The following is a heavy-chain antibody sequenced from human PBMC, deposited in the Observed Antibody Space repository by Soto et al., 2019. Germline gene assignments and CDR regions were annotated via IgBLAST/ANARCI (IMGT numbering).Heavy chain of an antibody. CDR1: GFTFSSYG. Sequence: GGSLRLSCAASGFTFSSYGMHWVRQAPGKGLEWVAVIWYDGSNKYYADSVKGRFTISRDNSKNTLYLQMNSLRAEDTAVYYCARTFGIMIPFPDALDIWGQGXMVTVSS. CDR3: ARTFGIMIPFPDALDI. V-gene: IGHV3-33*01. CDR2: IWYDGSNK. D-gene: IGHD3-16*01. J-gene: IGHJ3*02.